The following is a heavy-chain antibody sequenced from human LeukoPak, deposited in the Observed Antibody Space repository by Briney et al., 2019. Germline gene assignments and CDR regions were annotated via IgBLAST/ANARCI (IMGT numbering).Heavy chain of an antibody. J-gene: IGHJ4*02. CDR2: IYTSGRT. Sequence: KSSETLSLTCTVSGDSISSGSHYWSWIRQPAGKGLEWIGRIYTSGRTNYNPSLKSRVTISVDTSKNQFSLKLSSVTAADTAVYYCARHAGPRLVIIDYWGQGTLVTVSS. CDR3: ARHAGPRLVIIDY. V-gene: IGHV4-61*02. CDR1: GDSISSGSHY. D-gene: IGHD3-9*01.